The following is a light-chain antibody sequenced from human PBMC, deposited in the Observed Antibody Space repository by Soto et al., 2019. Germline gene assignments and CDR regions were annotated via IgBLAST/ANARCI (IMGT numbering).Light chain of an antibody. CDR2: SAS. V-gene: IGKV3-15*01. J-gene: IGKJ1*01. CDR3: QQYNNWPLWT. CDR1: QSVSSN. Sequence: EIVMTQSPATLSVSPGERATLSCRASQSVSSNLAWYQQKPGQAPRLLIYSASTRATGIPARFSGSGSGTEFTLTISSLQSEDFAVYFCQQYNNWPLWTFGQGTKVEI.